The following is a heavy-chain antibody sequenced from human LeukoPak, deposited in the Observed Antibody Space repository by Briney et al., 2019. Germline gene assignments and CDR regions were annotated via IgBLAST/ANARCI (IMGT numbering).Heavy chain of an antibody. CDR2: IRYGGSNK. Sequence: GVSLTLSCAASGFTFSSYGRHWVRQAPGKGLVWVAFIRYGGSNKYYADPVKVRFTISRDNSQDTLYLQMNALRAEHTAVYYCAKLYCSSTSCYTWSFVHRGQGTLVTVSS. J-gene: IGHJ4*02. V-gene: IGHV3-30*02. CDR3: AKLYCSSTSCYTWSFVH. D-gene: IGHD2-2*02. CDR1: GFTFSSYG.